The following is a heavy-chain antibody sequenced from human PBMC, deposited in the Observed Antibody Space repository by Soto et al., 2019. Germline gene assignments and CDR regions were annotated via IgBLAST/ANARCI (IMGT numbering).Heavy chain of an antibody. V-gene: IGHV3-7*01. CDR2: IKQDGSEK. Sequence: EVQLVESGGGLVQPGGSLRLSCAASGFTFSSYWMSWVRQAPGKGLEWVANIKQDGSEKYYLDSVKGRFTISRDNAKNSLYLQMNSLRAEDTAVYYCASQWELDAFDIWGQGTMVTVSS. CDR1: GFTFSSYW. J-gene: IGHJ3*02. CDR3: ASQWELDAFDI. D-gene: IGHD1-26*01.